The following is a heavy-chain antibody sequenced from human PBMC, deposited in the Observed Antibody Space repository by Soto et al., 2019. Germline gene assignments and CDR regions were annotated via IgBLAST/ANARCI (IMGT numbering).Heavy chain of an antibody. CDR3: AKEVEFRDLYYFDY. D-gene: IGHD2-2*01. Sequence: GGSLRLSCAASGFTFSSYAMSWVRQAPGKGLEWVSAISGSGGNTYYADPVKGRFTISRDNSRNTLYLQMNSLRAEDTAVYYCAKEVEFRDLYYFDYWGQGTLVTVSS. V-gene: IGHV3-23*01. CDR1: GFTFSSYA. CDR2: ISGSGGNT. J-gene: IGHJ4*02.